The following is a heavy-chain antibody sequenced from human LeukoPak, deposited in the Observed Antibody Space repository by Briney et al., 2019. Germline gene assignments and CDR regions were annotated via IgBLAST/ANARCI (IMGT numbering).Heavy chain of an antibody. CDR3: ARTAAAGGD. CDR2: IITTGYTT. D-gene: IGHD6-25*01. CDR1: GFIFSDYY. Sequence: GGSLRLSCAASGFIFSDYYMSWIRQAPGKGLEWVPYIITTGYTTYYADSVKGRFTISRDNAKNSLYLQMNSLSAEDTAVYYCARTAAAGGDWGQGSLVTVSS. V-gene: IGHV3-11*01. J-gene: IGHJ4*02.